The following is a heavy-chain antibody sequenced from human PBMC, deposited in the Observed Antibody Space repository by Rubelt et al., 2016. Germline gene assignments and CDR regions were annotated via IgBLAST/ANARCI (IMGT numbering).Heavy chain of an antibody. J-gene: IGHJ4*02. CDR1: GFTFSSYG. Sequence: QVQLVESGGGVGQPGRSLRLSCAASGFTFSSYGMHWVRQAPGKGLEWVAVIWYDGSNKYYADSVKGRFTISRDNSKNTLYLQMNSLRAEDTAVYYCARGRSPGQSRNWGQGTLVTVSS. CDR3: ARGRSPGQSRN. D-gene: IGHD1-26*01. V-gene: IGHV3-33*01. CDR2: IWYDGSNK.